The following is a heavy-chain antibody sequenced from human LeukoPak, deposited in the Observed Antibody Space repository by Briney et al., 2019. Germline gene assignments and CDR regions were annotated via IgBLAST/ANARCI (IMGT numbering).Heavy chain of an antibody. CDR1: GYTFTSYA. CDR3: ARGGSRYSTSGTVDY. D-gene: IGHD6-6*01. J-gene: IGHJ4*02. V-gene: IGHV7-4-1*02. CDR2: ISTNTGNP. Sequence: GASVKVSCKASGYTFTSYAMNWVRQAPGQGLEWMGWISTNTGNPTYAQGFTGRFVFSLDTSVSTAYLQINSLKAEDTAVYYCARGGSRYSTSGTVDYWGQGTLVTVSS.